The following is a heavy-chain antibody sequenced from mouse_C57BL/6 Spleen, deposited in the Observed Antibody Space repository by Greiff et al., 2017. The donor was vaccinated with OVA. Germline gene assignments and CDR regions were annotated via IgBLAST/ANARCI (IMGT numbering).Heavy chain of an antibody. CDR2: IDPSDSYT. Sequence: QVQLQQSGAELVKPGASVKLSCKASGYTFTSYWMQWVKQRPGQGLEWIGEIDPSDSYTNYNQKFKGKATLTVDTSSSTAYMQLSSLTSEDSAVYYCARGGDLAMDYWGQGTSVTVSS. CDR3: ARGGDLAMDY. V-gene: IGHV1-50*01. J-gene: IGHJ4*01. CDR1: GYTFTSYW.